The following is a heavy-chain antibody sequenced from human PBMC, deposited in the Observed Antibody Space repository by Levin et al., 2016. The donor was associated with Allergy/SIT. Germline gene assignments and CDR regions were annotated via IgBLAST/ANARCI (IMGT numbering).Heavy chain of an antibody. D-gene: IGHD3-3*01. Sequence: SETLSLTCTVSGGSISSGSYYWSWIRQPAGKGLEWIGRIYTSGSTNYNPSLKSRVTISVDTSKNQFSLKLSSVTAADTAVYYCARAGDFWSGYPVGANWFDPWGQGTLVTVSS. CDR3: ARAGDFWSGYPVGANWFDP. V-gene: IGHV4-61*02. CDR1: GGSISSGSYY. CDR2: IYTSGST. J-gene: IGHJ5*02.